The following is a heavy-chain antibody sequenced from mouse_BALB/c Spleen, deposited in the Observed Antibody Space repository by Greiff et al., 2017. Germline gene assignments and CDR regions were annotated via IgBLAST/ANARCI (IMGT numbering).Heavy chain of an antibody. CDR1: GFSLTGYG. J-gene: IGHJ4*01. CDR3: ARDGGQLGHLYAMDY. D-gene: IGHD3-2*01. CDR2: IWGDGST. Sequence: VQLVESGPGLVAPSQSLSITCTVSGFSLTGYGVNWVRQPPGKGLEWLGMIWGDGSTDYNSALKSRLSISKDNSKSQVFLKMNSLQTDDTARYYCARDGGQLGHLYAMDYWGQGTSGTVSS. V-gene: IGHV2-6-7*01.